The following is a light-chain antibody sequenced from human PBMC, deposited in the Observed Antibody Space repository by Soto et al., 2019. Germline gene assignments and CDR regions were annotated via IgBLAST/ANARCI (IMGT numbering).Light chain of an antibody. CDR3: QKYNSAPQT. Sequence: DIQMTQSPSSLSASVGDRVTITCRASQGISNYLACSQQKPGKVPKLLIYAASTLHSVVPSRFRGRGSGTYFTLTISSLQPEDVETYYCQKYNSAPQTFGQGTKVEIK. V-gene: IGKV1-27*01. CDR2: AAS. CDR1: QGISNY. J-gene: IGKJ1*01.